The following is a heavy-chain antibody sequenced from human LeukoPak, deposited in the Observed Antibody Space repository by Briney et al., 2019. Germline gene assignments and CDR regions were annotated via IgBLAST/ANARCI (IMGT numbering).Heavy chain of an antibody. CDR1: GFTFTTYS. Sequence: PGGSLRLSCEASGFTFTTYSMTWVRQAPGKGLEWVSIISSGSSAIFSADALKGRFTISRDDAKNLLYLDMNSLRVEDTGIYYCVKVAKYYYGSETYYFFEHWGQGTPVTASS. D-gene: IGHD3-10*01. J-gene: IGHJ4*02. CDR2: ISSGSSAI. V-gene: IGHV3-21*01. CDR3: VKVAKYYYGSETYYFFEH.